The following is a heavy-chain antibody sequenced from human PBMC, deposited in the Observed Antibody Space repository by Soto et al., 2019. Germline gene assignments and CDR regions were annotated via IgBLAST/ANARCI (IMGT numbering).Heavy chain of an antibody. CDR1: GYTFTSYA. Sequence: QVQLVQSGAEEKKPGASVKVSCKASGYTFTSYAMHWVRQAPGQRLEWMGWINAGHGNPKYSQKFQGRVTITRDTGGSTAYMELTSRRSEDPAVYYWARLSGFDYRGSWFDPWGQGTLVTVSS. J-gene: IGHJ5*02. D-gene: IGHD5-12*01. V-gene: IGHV1-3*05. CDR2: INAGHGNP. CDR3: ARLSGFDYRGSWFDP.